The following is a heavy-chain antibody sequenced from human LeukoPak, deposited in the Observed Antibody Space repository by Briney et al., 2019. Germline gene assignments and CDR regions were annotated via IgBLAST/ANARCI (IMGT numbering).Heavy chain of an antibody. Sequence: KPSETLSLTCTVSGGSISSYYWSWIRQPPGKGLGWIGYIYYSGSTNYNPSLKSRVTISVDTSKNQFSLKLSSVTAADTAVYYCARHPLSSTVVTTHYYYGMDVWGQGTTVIVSS. CDR1: GGSISSYY. CDR3: ARHPLSSTVVTTHYYYGMDV. CDR2: IYYSGST. J-gene: IGHJ6*02. D-gene: IGHD4-23*01. V-gene: IGHV4-59*08.